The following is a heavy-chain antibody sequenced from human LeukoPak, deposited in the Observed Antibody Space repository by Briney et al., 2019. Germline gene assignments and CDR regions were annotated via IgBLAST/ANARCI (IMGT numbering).Heavy chain of an antibody. J-gene: IGHJ4*02. V-gene: IGHV4-39*02. Sequence: ETLSLTCTVSGDSISSSSYYWGWIRQPPGKGLEWIGSIYYSGTTYYNPSLKSRVTISVDTSKNQFSLKLSSVTAADTAVYYRAREFTLVRGVIINYFDYWGQGTLVTVSS. CDR3: AREFTLVRGVIINYFDY. CDR2: IYYSGTT. CDR1: GDSISSSSYY. D-gene: IGHD3-10*01.